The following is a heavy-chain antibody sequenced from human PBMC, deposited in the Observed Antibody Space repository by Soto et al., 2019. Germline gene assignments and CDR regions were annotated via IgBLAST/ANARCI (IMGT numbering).Heavy chain of an antibody. CDR2: ISGSGGST. D-gene: IGHD6-19*01. CDR1: GFTFSSYA. CDR3: AKDDGIAVAGPD. V-gene: IGHV3-23*01. Sequence: EVQLLESGGGLVQPGGSLRLSCAASGFTFSSYAMSWVRQAPGKGLEWVSAISGSGGSTYYADSVKGRFTISRDNSKHTLYLQMNSLRAEDTAVYYCAKDDGIAVAGPDWGQGTLVTVSS. J-gene: IGHJ4*02.